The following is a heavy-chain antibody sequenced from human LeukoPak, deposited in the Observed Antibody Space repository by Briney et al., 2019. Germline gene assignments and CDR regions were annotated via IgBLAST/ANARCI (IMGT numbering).Heavy chain of an antibody. J-gene: IGHJ4*02. V-gene: IGHV1-2*02. CDR3: ARRIWFGEPQFDY. D-gene: IGHD3-10*01. Sequence: ASVKVSCKASGYTFTNYGISWVRQAPGQGLEWMGWINSNTGGTDYAQNFQGRVTMTRDTSINTAYMELSSLKSDDTAVYYCARRIWFGEPQFDYWGQGTLVTVSS. CDR1: GYTFTNYG. CDR2: INSNTGGT.